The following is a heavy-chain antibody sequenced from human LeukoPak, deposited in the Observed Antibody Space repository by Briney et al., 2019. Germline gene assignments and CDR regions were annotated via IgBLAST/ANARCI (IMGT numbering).Heavy chain of an antibody. Sequence: LRLSCAASGFTFSSYAMSWIRQHPGKGLEWIGYIYYSGSTYYNPSLKSRVTISVDTSKNQFSLKLSSVTAADTAVYYCAREGSTLFDPWGQGTLVTVSS. J-gene: IGHJ5*02. CDR3: AREGSTLFDP. CDR2: IYYSGST. D-gene: IGHD2-2*01. V-gene: IGHV4-31*02. CDR1: GFTFSSYA.